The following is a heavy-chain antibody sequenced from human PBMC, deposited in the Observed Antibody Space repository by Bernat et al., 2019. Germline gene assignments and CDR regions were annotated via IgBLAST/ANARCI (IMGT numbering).Heavy chain of an antibody. Sequence: QVQLQESGPGLVKPSETLSLTCAVSGYSISSGYYWGWIRQPPGKGLEWIGSIYHSGSTYYNPSLKSRVTISVDTSKNQFSLKLGSVTAADTAVYYCAIEGGYYGSQDYWGQGTLVTVSS. D-gene: IGHD3-10*01. J-gene: IGHJ4*02. CDR3: AIEGGYYGSQDY. CDR1: GYSISSGYY. CDR2: IYHSGST. V-gene: IGHV4-38-2*01.